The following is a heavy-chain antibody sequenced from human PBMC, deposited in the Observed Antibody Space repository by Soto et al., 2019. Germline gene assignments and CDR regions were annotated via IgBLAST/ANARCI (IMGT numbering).Heavy chain of an antibody. CDR1: GFTFSDYY. CDR2: ISSSGSTI. CDR3: ARLVRVYDYVWGSYRFGNPADV. V-gene: IGHV3-11*01. D-gene: IGHD3-16*02. Sequence: QVQLVESGGGLVKPGGSLRLSCAASGFTFSDYYMSWIRQAPGKGLEWVSYISSSGSTIYYADSVKGRFTISRDNAKNSLYLQMNSLRAEDTAVYYCARLVRVYDYVWGSYRFGNPADVWGQGTTVTVSS. J-gene: IGHJ6*02.